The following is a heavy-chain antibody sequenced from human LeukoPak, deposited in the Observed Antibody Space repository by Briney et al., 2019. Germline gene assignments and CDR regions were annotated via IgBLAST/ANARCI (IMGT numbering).Heavy chain of an antibody. Sequence: SETLSLTCTVSGGSISAYYWNWIRQPPGKGLEWMGFMYYSGETNYNPSLKSRVTISVDTSKTQFSLQLHSVTAADTAVYYCARGHDSSGYYYWGFDYWGQGTLVTVSS. CDR2: MYYSGET. CDR1: GGSISAYY. D-gene: IGHD3-22*01. J-gene: IGHJ4*02. CDR3: ARGHDSSGYYYWGFDY. V-gene: IGHV4-59*08.